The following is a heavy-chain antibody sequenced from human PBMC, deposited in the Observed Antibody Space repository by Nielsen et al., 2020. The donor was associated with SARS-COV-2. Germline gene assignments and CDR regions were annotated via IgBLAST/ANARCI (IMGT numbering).Heavy chain of an antibody. CDR1: GFTFSSYW. CDR2: INSDGSST. J-gene: IGHJ4*02. D-gene: IGHD2-2*02. V-gene: IGHV3-74*01. CDR3: AKDRDPCSSTSCYMNYYFDY. Sequence: GESLKISCAASGFTFSSYWMHWVRQAPGKGLVWVSRINSDGSSTSYADSVKGRFTISGDNAKNSLYLQMNSLRAEDTALYYCAKDRDPCSSTSCYMNYYFDYWGQGTLVTVSS.